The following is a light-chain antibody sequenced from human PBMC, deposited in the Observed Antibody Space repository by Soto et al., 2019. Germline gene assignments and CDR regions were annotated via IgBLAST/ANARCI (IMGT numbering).Light chain of an antibody. CDR1: SSDVGGYKY. J-gene: IGLJ1*01. Sequence: QSALAQPPSASGSPGQSVTISCTGTSSDVGGYKYVSWYQHHPGKAPKLLIFEVSKRPSGVPDRFSGSKSGNTASLTVSGLQHEDEADYYCSSFAGTKTVFGTGTKVTVL. CDR3: SSFAGTKTV. V-gene: IGLV2-8*01. CDR2: EVS.